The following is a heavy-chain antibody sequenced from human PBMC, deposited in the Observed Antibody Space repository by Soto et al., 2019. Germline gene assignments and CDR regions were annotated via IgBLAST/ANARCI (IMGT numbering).Heavy chain of an antibody. D-gene: IGHD2-8*01. V-gene: IGHV1-69*06. Sequence: GASVKVSCKASGGTFSSYAISWVRQAPGRGLEWMGGIIPIFGTANYAQKFQGRVTITADKSTSTAYMELSSLRSEDTAVYYCARLLFRNKGYCTNGVCYGPLDPWGQGTLVTVSS. CDR3: ARLLFRNKGYCTNGVCYGPLDP. CDR1: GGTFSSYA. CDR2: IIPIFGTA. J-gene: IGHJ5*02.